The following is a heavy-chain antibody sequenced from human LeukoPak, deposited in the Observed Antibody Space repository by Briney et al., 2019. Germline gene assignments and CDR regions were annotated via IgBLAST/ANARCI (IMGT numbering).Heavy chain of an antibody. CDR3: ARVTDYYDSSGYDY. CDR1: GYTFTSYG. CDR2: VSAYNGNT. D-gene: IGHD3-22*01. J-gene: IGHJ4*02. Sequence: ASVKVSCKASGYTFTSYGISWVRQAPGQGLEWMGWVSAYNGNTNYAQKLQGRVTMTTDTSTSTAYMELRSLRSDDTAVYYCARVTDYYDSSGYDYWGQGTLVTVSS. V-gene: IGHV1-18*01.